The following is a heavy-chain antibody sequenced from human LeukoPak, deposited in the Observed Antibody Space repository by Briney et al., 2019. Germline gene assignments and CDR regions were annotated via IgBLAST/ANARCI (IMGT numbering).Heavy chain of an antibody. V-gene: IGHV4-4*02. CDR2: IYHSGST. D-gene: IGHD5-18*01. CDR3: ARVGGPNPWIQLWLRDYYYYMDV. Sequence: SETLSLTCAVYGGSISSSNWWSWVRQPPGKGLEWIGEIYHSGSTNYNPSLKSRVTISVDKSKNQFSLKLSSVTAADTAVYYCARVGGPNPWIQLWLRDYYYYMDVWGKGTTVTVSS. J-gene: IGHJ6*03. CDR1: GGSISSSNW.